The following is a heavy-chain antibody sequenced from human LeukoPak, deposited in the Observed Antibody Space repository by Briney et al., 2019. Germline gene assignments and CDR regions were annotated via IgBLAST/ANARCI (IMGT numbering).Heavy chain of an antibody. V-gene: IGHV3-30*18. J-gene: IGHJ4*02. CDR1: GFAFSSYG. CDR3: AKDRGVATVLDY. CDR2: ISYDGSDK. D-gene: IGHD5-12*01. Sequence: GGSLRLSCAASGFAFSSYGMHWVRQAPGKGLEWVAVISYDGSDKYYADSVKGRFTISRDNSKNTLYLQMNSLRAEDTAVYYCAKDRGVATVLDYWGQGTLVTVSS.